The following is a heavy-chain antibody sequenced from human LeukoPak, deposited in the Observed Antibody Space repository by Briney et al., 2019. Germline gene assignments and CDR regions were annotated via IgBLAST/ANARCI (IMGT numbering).Heavy chain of an antibody. CDR2: INHSGNT. V-gene: IGHV4-34*01. CDR3: VTEPGYCTGGRCYGGWFDP. J-gene: IGHJ5*02. D-gene: IGHD2-15*01. CDR1: GGSFSGYY. Sequence: NPSETLSLTCAVYGGSFSGYYWSWIRQAPGKGLEWIGEINHSGNTNYNPSLKSRVTISVDTSKNQFSLKLSSVTVADTAVYYCVTEPGYCTGGRCYGGWFDPWGQGTLVTVSS.